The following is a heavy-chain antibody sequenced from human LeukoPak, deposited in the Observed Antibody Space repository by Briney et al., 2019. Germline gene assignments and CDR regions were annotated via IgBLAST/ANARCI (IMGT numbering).Heavy chain of an antibody. Sequence: KGLQCIGYNNYNGSTNYKPSLKSRVTISVDTTKKQFSLKLSSVTAADTAVYYCARGARIAVAGTKGSSWFDPWGQGTLVTVSS. CDR2: NNYNGST. J-gene: IGHJ5*02. CDR3: ARGARIAVAGTKGSSWFDP. D-gene: IGHD6-13*01. V-gene: IGHV4-59*01.